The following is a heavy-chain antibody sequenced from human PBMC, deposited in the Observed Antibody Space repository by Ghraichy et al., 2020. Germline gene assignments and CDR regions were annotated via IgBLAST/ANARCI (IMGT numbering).Heavy chain of an antibody. V-gene: IGHV4-59*01. Sequence: SETLSLTCSVSGGSISSNYWNWIRKPPGKGLEWIGYIDYSGSANYNPSLKSRVTMSVDTSKNQFSLKLSAVTAADTAVYYCARDKIVNWNRILDYWGQGTLVTLSS. J-gene: IGHJ4*02. CDR3: ARDKIVNWNRILDY. CDR2: IDYSGSA. CDR1: GGSISSNY. D-gene: IGHD1-1*01.